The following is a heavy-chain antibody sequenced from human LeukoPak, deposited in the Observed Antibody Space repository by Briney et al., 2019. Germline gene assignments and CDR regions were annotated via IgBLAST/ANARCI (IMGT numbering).Heavy chain of an antibody. J-gene: IGHJ4*02. CDR2: ISSSSSYI. CDR1: GFTFSDYS. Sequence: GGSLRLSCAASGFTFSDYSMNWVRQAPGKGLEWVSSISSSSSYIYYADSVKGRFTISRDNAKKSMYLQMNSLRAEDTAVYYCARPSNEGQWLVGQGVDYWGQGTLVTVSS. CDR3: ARPSNEGQWLVGQGVDY. V-gene: IGHV3-21*01. D-gene: IGHD6-19*01.